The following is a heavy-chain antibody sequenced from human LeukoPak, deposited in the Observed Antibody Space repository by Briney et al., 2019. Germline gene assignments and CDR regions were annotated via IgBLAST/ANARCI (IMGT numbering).Heavy chain of an antibody. D-gene: IGHD3-22*01. CDR2: ISGSGGST. CDR1: GFTFRSYA. V-gene: IGHV3-23*01. J-gene: IGHJ3*02. CDR3: AKPSSGYTSFHI. Sequence: GGSLRLSCAASGFTFRSYAMSWVRQAPGKGLEWVSAISGSGGSTYDADSVKGRFTISRDNSKNTLYLQMNSLRAEDTALYYCAKPSSGYTSFHIWGQGTMVTVSP.